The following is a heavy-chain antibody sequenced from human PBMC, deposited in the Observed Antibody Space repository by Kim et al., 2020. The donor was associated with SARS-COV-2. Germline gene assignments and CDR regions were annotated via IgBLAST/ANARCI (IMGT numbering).Heavy chain of an antibody. V-gene: IGHV3-7*04. D-gene: IGHD2-2*01. J-gene: IGHJ4*02. Sequence: SEKYYVDSVKGRFTISRDNAKNSLYLQMNSLRAEDTAVYYCARGDNYHIYWGQGTLVTVSS. CDR2: SEK. CDR3: ARGDNYHIY.